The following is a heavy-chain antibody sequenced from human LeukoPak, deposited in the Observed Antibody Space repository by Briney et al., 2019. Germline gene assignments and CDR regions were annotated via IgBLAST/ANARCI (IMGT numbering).Heavy chain of an antibody. V-gene: IGHV3-48*01. CDR3: AREFTVTTAGDYYYYMDV. CDR1: GFTFSSYS. Sequence: PGGSLRLSCAASGFTFSSYSMNWVRQAPGKGLEWVSYISSSSSTIYYADSVKGRFTIPRDNAKNSLYLQMNSLRAEDTAVYYCAREFTVTTAGDYYYYMDVWGKGTTVTVSS. CDR2: ISSSSSTI. J-gene: IGHJ6*03. D-gene: IGHD4-17*01.